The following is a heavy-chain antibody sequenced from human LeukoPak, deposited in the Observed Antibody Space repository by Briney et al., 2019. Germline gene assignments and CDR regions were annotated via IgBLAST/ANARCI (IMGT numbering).Heavy chain of an antibody. CDR3: ARGYCSGGSCPTFFDY. Sequence: ASVKVSCKPSIYTFTGYYMHWVRQAPGQGLEWMGRINPNSGGTNYAQKFQGRVTMTRDTSISTAYMELSRLRSDDTAVYYCARGYCSGGSCPTFFDYWGQGTLVTVSS. J-gene: IGHJ4*02. CDR2: INPNSGGT. D-gene: IGHD2-15*01. V-gene: IGHV1-2*06. CDR1: IYTFTGYY.